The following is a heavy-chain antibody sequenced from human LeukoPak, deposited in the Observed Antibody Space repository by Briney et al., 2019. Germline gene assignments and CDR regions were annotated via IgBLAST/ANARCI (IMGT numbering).Heavy chain of an antibody. J-gene: IGHJ3*02. Sequence: GGSLRLSCEASGFTFSNHSMNWVRQAPGKGLEWVSYIRSSSSTIYYADSVKGRFTISRDNAKNSLYLQMNSLRAEDTAVYYCARAKRNGFDIWGQGTMVTVSS. CDR1: GFTFSNHS. V-gene: IGHV3-48*01. CDR3: ARAKRNGFDI. CDR2: IRSSSSTI.